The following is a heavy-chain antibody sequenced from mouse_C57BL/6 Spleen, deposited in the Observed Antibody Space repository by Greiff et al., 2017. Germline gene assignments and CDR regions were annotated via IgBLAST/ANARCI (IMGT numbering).Heavy chain of an antibody. CDR2: IYPGDGDT. J-gene: IGHJ2*01. Sequence: VKPGASVMISCKASGYVFCSSWMNWVKQWPGKGLEWIGQIYPGDGDTNYNGKVKGKDTLTADKSSSTAYMQLSSLASEDSAVYFSARSDYYGSSSDYWSQGTTHTVSS. CDR3: ARSDYYGSSSDY. D-gene: IGHD1-1*01. V-gene: IGHV1-80*01. CDR1: GYVFCSSW.